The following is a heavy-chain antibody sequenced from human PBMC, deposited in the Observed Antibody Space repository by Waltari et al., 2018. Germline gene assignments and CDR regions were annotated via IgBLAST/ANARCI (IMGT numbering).Heavy chain of an antibody. J-gene: IGHJ4*02. D-gene: IGHD4-17*01. CDR2: IRSSSSFI. Sequence: EVQLVESGGGLVKPGGSLRLSCAASGFTFSDYTMSWVRQTPGNGLEWVSSIRSSSSFIEYADSGKGRFTISRDNAKNSLFLQMNSLRAEDTSVYYCVRSDYGDYVGGYYWGQGTVVTVSS. CDR3: VRSDYGDYVGGYY. CDR1: GFTFSDYT. V-gene: IGHV3-21*01.